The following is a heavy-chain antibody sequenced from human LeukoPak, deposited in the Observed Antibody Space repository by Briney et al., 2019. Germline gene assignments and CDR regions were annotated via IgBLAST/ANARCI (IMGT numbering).Heavy chain of an antibody. J-gene: IGHJ4*02. CDR3: ATHRGSVPAVGRQADYFGY. D-gene: IGHD2-2*01. CDR2: IYYSGYT. Sequence: SETLSLTCTVSGGSITSYYWSWIRQPPGKGLEWIGYIYYSGYTKYNPSLKSRVTISVDASKNQFSLKLSSVTAADTAVYYCATHRGSVPAVGRQADYFGYWGPGTLVTVSS. CDR1: GGSITSYY. V-gene: IGHV4-59*08.